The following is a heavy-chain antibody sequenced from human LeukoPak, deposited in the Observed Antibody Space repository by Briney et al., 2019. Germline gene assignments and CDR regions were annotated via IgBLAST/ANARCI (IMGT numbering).Heavy chain of an antibody. V-gene: IGHV3-30*02. CDR2: IQFDGSVE. CDR3: AKVLGFGYYIPYFDF. CDR1: GFMFKDYG. Sequence: GGSLRLSCVASGFMFKDYGMNWVRLAPGKGPEWITFIQFDGSVEYYADSVRGRFTVSRDNYKNTLFLQMDGLRDEDTGVYYCAKVLGFGYYIPYFDFGGQGTVVTVSS. D-gene: IGHD3-22*01. J-gene: IGHJ4*02.